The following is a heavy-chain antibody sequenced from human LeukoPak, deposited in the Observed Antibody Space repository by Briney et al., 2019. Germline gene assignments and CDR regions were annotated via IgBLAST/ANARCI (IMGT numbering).Heavy chain of an antibody. CDR1: GFTVSSNYA. CDR2: ITGSGGGA. V-gene: IGHV3-23*01. Sequence: GGSLRLSCAASGFTVSSNYAMSWVRQAPGKGLEWVSTITGSGGGAYYADSVKGHFTISRDNSKNTVYLQMYSLRAEDTAVYYCAKGRWLQLFYFDSWGQGTLVTVPS. D-gene: IGHD5-24*01. J-gene: IGHJ4*02. CDR3: AKGRWLQLFYFDS.